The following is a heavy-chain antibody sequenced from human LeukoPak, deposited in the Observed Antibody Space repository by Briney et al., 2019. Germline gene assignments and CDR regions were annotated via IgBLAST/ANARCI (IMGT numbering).Heavy chain of an antibody. D-gene: IGHD2-21*02. CDR3: ARDVGYCGGDCYPYYFDY. CDR1: GFTFSRYW. V-gene: IGHV3-11*01. CDR2: ISSSGSTI. Sequence: GGSLRLSCAASGFTFSRYWMSWIRQAPGKGLEWVSYISSSGSTIYYADSVKGRFTISRDNAKNSLYLQMNSLRAEDTAVYYCARDVGYCGGDCYPYYFDYWGQGTLVTVSS. J-gene: IGHJ4*02.